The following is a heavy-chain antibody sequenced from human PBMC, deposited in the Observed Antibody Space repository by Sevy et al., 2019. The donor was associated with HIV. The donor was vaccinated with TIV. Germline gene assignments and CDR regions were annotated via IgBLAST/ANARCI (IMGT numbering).Heavy chain of an antibody. CDR3: AGDGTYYYDSSGYKDYYYYGMDV. Sequence: SVKVSCKASGGTFSSYAISWVRQAPGQGLEWMGGIIPIFGTANYAQKFQGRVTITADESTSTAYMELSSLRSEDTAVYYCAGDGTYYYDSSGYKDYYYYGMDVWGQGTTVTVSS. V-gene: IGHV1-69*13. D-gene: IGHD3-22*01. CDR1: GGTFSSYA. J-gene: IGHJ6*02. CDR2: IIPIFGTA.